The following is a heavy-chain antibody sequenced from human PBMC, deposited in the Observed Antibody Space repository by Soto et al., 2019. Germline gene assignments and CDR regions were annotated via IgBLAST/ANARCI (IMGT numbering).Heavy chain of an antibody. CDR3: ARHQSHSSSYVDP. V-gene: IGHV4-39*01. CDR1: GGSISSSSYY. D-gene: IGHD6-13*01. CDR2: IYYSGST. Sequence: QLQLQESGPGLVKPSETLSLTCTVSGGSISSSSYYWGWIRQPPGNGLEWIGSIYYSGSTYYNLSLKSRVTISVDQSKYQLSLKLRSVTAADPAVYYCARHQSHSSSYVDPFGQGTLGTVSS. J-gene: IGHJ5*02.